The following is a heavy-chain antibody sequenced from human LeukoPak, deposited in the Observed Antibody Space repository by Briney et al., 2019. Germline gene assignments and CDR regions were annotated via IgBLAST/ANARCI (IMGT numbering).Heavy chain of an antibody. Sequence: ASVKVSCKVSGYTLTELSMHWVRQAPGKGLEWMGGFDPEDGETIYAQKFQGRVTMTEDTSTDTAYMELSSLRSEDTAVYYCATRTQVAATLPDAFDIWGQGTMVTVSS. D-gene: IGHD2-15*01. V-gene: IGHV1-24*01. CDR3: ATRTQVAATLPDAFDI. J-gene: IGHJ3*02. CDR2: FDPEDGET. CDR1: GYTLTELS.